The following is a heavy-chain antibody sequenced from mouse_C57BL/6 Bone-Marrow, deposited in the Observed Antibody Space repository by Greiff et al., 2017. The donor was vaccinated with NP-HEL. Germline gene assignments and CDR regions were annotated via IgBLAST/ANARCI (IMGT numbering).Heavy chain of an antibody. CDR1: GFSLTSYG. CDR3: ARNGGYYLCYFDY. J-gene: IGHJ2*01. V-gene: IGHV2-2*01. D-gene: IGHD2-3*01. Sequence: QVQLQQSGPGLVQPSQSLSITCTVSGFSLTSYGVHWVRQSPGKGLEWLGVIWSGGSTAYNAAFISRLCISKDNSTSHVFFKMNRMQADDTAIDDCARNGGYYLCYFDYWGQGTTITVTA. CDR2: IWSGGST.